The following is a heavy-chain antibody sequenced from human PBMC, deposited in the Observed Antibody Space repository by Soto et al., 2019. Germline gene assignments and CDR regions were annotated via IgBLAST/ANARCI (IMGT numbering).Heavy chain of an antibody. V-gene: IGHV3-23*01. D-gene: IGHD6-13*01. CDR2: ISGSGGST. Sequence: EVQLLESGGGLVQPGGSLRLSCAASGFTFSSYAMSWVRQAPGKGLEWVSAISGSGGSTYYADSVKGRFTISRDNSKNTLYLQMNSRRAEDTAVYYCAKSGAIAAAGSDYFDFWGQGTLVTVSS. CDR3: AKSGAIAAAGSDYFDF. J-gene: IGHJ4*02. CDR1: GFTFSSYA.